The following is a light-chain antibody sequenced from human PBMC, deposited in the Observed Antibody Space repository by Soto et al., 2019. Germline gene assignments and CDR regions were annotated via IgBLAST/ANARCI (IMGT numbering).Light chain of an antibody. J-gene: IGLJ1*01. Sequence: QSALTQPASVSGSPGQSITISCTGTSSDVGGYNYVSWYQQHPGKAPKLMIYDVSSRPSGVSNRFSGSKSGNTASLTISGLQAEDEADYYCSSYTSSSLDVFGTGTKLTVL. CDR2: DVS. CDR3: SSYTSSSLDV. V-gene: IGLV2-14*01. CDR1: SSDVGGYNY.